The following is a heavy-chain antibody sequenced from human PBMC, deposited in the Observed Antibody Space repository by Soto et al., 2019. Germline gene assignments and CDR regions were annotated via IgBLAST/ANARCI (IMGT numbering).Heavy chain of an antibody. CDR3: ATESGSTYGYFDH. Sequence: LSLPCTVSGGSVTSDEDYWTWIRQSPGKGLEWIGYISNSGSTGYNPSLKTRLSMSVDRSKNQFTLRLTSVTAADTAVYFCATESGSTYGYFDHWGQGTQVTVSS. CDR1: GGSVTSDEDY. V-gene: IGHV4-30-4*01. CDR2: ISNSGST. J-gene: IGHJ4*02. D-gene: IGHD5-18*01.